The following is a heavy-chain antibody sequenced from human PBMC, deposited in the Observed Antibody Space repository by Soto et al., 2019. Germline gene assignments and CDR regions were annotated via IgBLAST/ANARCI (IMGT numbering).Heavy chain of an antibody. CDR3: VRGWNDFPH. J-gene: IGHJ1*01. Sequence: ASVKVSFKASGGTFSSYAISWVRQAPGQGLECMGGILPSVGKANYAQKFQGRVTITADESTSTAYLELSSLKSEDTAVYYCVRGWNDFPHWGQGTLVTVSS. D-gene: IGHD1-1*01. CDR2: ILPSVGKA. V-gene: IGHV1-69*13. CDR1: GGTFSSYA.